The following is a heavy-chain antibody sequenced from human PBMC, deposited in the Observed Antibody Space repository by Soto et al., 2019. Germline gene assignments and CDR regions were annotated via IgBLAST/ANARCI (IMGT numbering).Heavy chain of an antibody. CDR2: ILPIFNKT. D-gene: IGHD1-1*01. Sequence: QVQLVQSGADVKKPGSSVRVSCKASGGTFSTYAINWVRQAPGHGLEWMGGILPIFNKTHYAQNFQGRVTIIADKSTSTSYMELSSLRSEDTAVDYCARDGVQGLYKNDFDTWGQGTLVTVSS. J-gene: IGHJ5*02. CDR3: ARDGVQGLYKNDFDT. V-gene: IGHV1-69*06. CDR1: GGTFSTYA.